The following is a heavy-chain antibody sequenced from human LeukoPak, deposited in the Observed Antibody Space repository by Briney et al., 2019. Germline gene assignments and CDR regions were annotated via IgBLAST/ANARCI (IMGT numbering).Heavy chain of an antibody. CDR1: GFTFTRFW. Sequence: GGSLRLSCAGSGFTFTRFWMHWVRQAPGKGPVWVARINVEGTTTTYADSVEGRFAISRDENTLYLQMNHLRVDDTAVYYCTRGGEEPFDYWGQGTLVTVSP. CDR3: TRGGEEPFDY. CDR2: INVEGTTT. V-gene: IGHV3-74*01. D-gene: IGHD3-10*01. J-gene: IGHJ4*02.